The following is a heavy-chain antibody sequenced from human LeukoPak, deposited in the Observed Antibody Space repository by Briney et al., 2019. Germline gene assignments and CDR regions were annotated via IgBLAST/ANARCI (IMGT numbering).Heavy chain of an antibody. D-gene: IGHD6-13*01. J-gene: IGHJ4*02. CDR2: INPNSGGT. V-gene: IGHV1-2*02. Sequence: ASVKVSCKTSGYTFSDYYIHWIRQAPGQGLEWMGWINPNSGGTNYAQKFQGRVTMTRDTSISTAYMELSRLRSDDTAVYYCASIPMYSSSWYRDNFDYWGQGTLVTVSS. CDR1: GYTFSDYY. CDR3: ASIPMYSSSWYRDNFDY.